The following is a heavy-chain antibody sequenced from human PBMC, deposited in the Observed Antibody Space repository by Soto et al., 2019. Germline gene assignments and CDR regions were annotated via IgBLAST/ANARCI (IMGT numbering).Heavy chain of an antibody. V-gene: IGHV3-30*18. CDR1: GFTFSSYG. CDR2: ISYDGSNK. CDR3: AKDALVAGYFDY. Sequence: LRLSCAASGFTFSSYGMHWVRQAPGKGLEWVAVISYDGSNKYYADSVKGRFTISRDNSKNTLYLQMNSLRAEDTAVYYCAKDALVAGYFDYWGQGPLVTVSS. D-gene: IGHD6-19*01. J-gene: IGHJ4*02.